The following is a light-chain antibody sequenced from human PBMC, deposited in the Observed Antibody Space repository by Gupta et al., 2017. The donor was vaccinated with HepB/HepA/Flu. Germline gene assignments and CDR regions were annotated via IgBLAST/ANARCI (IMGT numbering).Light chain of an antibody. V-gene: IGKV1-33*01. CDR3: LQYNDLPHT. CDR2: DAS. J-gene: IGKJ2*01. Sequence: IQMTQSPSSLSASVGDRVTISCQASNYMYKYLKWYQQRQGKGPDVLIYDASNLETGVPSRFSGSGSGTDVTLTISSLKPEDFATYYCLQYNDLPHTFGQGTQVEI. CDR1: NYMYKY.